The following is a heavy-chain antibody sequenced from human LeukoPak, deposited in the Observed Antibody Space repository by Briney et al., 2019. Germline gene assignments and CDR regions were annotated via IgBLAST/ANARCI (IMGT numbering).Heavy chain of an antibody. CDR1: GFTFSSYA. V-gene: IGHV3-30*04. CDR2: ISYDGSNK. CDR3: AREREPLVGTNHFDY. J-gene: IGHJ4*02. D-gene: IGHD1-26*01. Sequence: GGSLRLSCAASGFTFSSYAMHWVRQAPGKGMEWVAIISYDGSNKYYADSVKGRFTISRDNSKNTLYLQMNSLRAEDTAVYYCAREREPLVGTNHFDYWGQGTLVTVSS.